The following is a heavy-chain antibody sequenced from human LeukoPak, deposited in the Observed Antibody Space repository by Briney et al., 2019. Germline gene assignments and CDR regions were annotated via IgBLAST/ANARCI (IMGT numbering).Heavy chain of an antibody. J-gene: IGHJ4*02. CDR2: ISYDGSNK. D-gene: IGHD3-22*01. CDR3: AKSVPRYDSSGYLGY. Sequence: PGGSLRLSCAASGFTFSSYGMHWVRQAPGKGLEWVAVISYDGSNKYYADSVKGRFTISRDNSKNTLYLQMNSLRAEDTAVYYCAKSVPRYDSSGYLGYWGQGTLVTVSS. CDR1: GFTFSSYG. V-gene: IGHV3-30*18.